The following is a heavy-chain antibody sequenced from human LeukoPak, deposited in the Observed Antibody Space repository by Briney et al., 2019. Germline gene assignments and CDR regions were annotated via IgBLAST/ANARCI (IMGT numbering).Heavy chain of an antibody. D-gene: IGHD1-26*01. Sequence: GGSLRLSCAASGFTVSSNYMTWVRQAPGKGLEWVSVIYSGGSTYYADSVKGRFTISRDNSKNTLYLQMNSLRAEDTAVYYCARDGAMIFKFDYWGQGTLVTVSS. V-gene: IGHV3-53*05. CDR1: GFTVSSNY. CDR3: ARDGAMIFKFDY. J-gene: IGHJ4*02. CDR2: IYSGGST.